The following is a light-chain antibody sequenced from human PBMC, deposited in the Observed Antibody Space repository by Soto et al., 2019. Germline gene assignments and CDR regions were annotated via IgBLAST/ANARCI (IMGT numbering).Light chain of an antibody. Sequence: DIQMTQSPSSLSASVGDRVTITCQASQDITNYLNWYQQKPGRAPRLLLYAASSLETGVPSRFSGSGSGTDFTLTISSLQPEDVATYYCQHYDRLPITFGQGTRLEIK. CDR3: QHYDRLPIT. CDR1: QDITNY. J-gene: IGKJ5*01. CDR2: AAS. V-gene: IGKV1-33*01.